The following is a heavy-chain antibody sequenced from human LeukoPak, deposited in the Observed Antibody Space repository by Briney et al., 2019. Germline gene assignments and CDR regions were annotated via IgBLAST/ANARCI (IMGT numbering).Heavy chain of an antibody. CDR3: ARGHRTLPPDI. CDR1: GGSISSYY. D-gene: IGHD2-2*01. J-gene: IGHJ3*02. V-gene: IGHV4-59*01. Sequence: SETLSLTCTVSGGSISSYYWSWIRQPPGKGLERIGYIYYSGSTNYNPSLKSRVTISVDTSKNQFSLKLSSVTAADTAVYYCARGHRTLPPDIWGQGTMVTVSS. CDR2: IYYSGST.